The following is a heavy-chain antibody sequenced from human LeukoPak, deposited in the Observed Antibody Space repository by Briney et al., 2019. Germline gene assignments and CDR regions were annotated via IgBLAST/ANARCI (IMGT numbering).Heavy chain of an antibody. Sequence: ASVKVSCKASGHTFGSHSLNWGRQAPGQGPEWMGWIHTKTGNPTYAQDFTGRFVFSLDTSVKTAYLQITSLKPEDSGVYYCVTMVVVDYFYGLDVWGQGTTVIVSS. D-gene: IGHD2-8*01. J-gene: IGHJ6*02. CDR1: GHTFGSHS. V-gene: IGHV7-4-1*02. CDR2: IHTKTGNP. CDR3: VTMVVVDYFYGLDV.